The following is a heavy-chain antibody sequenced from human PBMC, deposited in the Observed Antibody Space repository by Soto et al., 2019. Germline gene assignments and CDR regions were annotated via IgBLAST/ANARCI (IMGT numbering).Heavy chain of an antibody. CDR2: INAGNGNT. Sequence: ASVKVSCKASGYTFTSYAMHWVRQAPGQRLEWMGWINAGNGNTKYSQKFQGRVTITRDTSASTAYMELSSLRSEDTAVYYCASTNLLRYCRSTSCEDKSLDIWGQGTMVTVSS. V-gene: IGHV1-3*01. CDR3: ASTNLLRYCRSTSCEDKSLDI. J-gene: IGHJ3*02. CDR1: GYTFTSYA. D-gene: IGHD2-2*01.